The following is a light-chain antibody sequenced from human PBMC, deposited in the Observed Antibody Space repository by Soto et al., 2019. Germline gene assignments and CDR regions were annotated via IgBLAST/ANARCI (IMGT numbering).Light chain of an antibody. J-gene: IGKJ1*01. CDR3: QQYNNWPRT. CDR1: QSVSSN. Sequence: EIVMKQSPATLSVSPGERDTLSCRASQSVSSNFAWYQQKPGQAPRLLIYGASTRATGIPARFSGSGSGTEFTLTISSLQSEDFAVYYCQQYNNWPRTFGQGTKVEIK. CDR2: GAS. V-gene: IGKV3-15*01.